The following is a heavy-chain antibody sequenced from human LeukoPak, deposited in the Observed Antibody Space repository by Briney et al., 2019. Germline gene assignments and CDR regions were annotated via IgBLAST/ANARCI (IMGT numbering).Heavy chain of an antibody. CDR2: ISSSSLYI. J-gene: IGHJ4*02. D-gene: IGHD4-23*01. CDR3: ARELPPWYGGNEEGGAFDY. V-gene: IGHV3-21*01. CDR1: GFTFSSYG. Sequence: PGGSLRLSCAASGFTFSSYGMSWVRQAPGKGLEWVSSISSSSLYIYYVDSVKGRFTISRDNAKNSLFLQMNSLRAQDTAVYYCARELPPWYGGNEEGGAFDYWGQGTLVTVSS.